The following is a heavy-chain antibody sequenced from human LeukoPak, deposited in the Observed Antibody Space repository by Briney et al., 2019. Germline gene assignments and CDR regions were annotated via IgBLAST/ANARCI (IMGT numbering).Heavy chain of an antibody. CDR2: IYYSGST. J-gene: IGHJ1*01. CDR3: ARDLGYCSGGSCYSGYFQH. D-gene: IGHD2-15*01. CDR1: GGSISSYY. V-gene: IGHV4-59*01. Sequence: PSETLSLTCTVSGGSISSYYWSWIRQPPGKGLELIGYIYYSGSTNYNPSLKSRVTISVDTSKNQFSLKLSSVTAADTAVYYCARDLGYCSGGSCYSGYFQHWGQGTLATVSS.